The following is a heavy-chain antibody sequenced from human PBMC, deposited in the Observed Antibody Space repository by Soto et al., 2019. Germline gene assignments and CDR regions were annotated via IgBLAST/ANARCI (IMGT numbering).Heavy chain of an antibody. Sequence: SQTLSLTCAISGDSVSSNSAAWNWIRQSPSRGLEWLGRTYYRSKWYNDYAVSVKSRITINPDTSKNQFSLQLNSVTPEDTAVYYCARGGFGVGSRWGRSMDVWGQGTTVTVSS. CDR1: GDSVSSNSAA. D-gene: IGHD3-3*01. CDR3: ARGGFGVGSRWGRSMDV. V-gene: IGHV6-1*01. J-gene: IGHJ6*02. CDR2: TYYRSKWYN.